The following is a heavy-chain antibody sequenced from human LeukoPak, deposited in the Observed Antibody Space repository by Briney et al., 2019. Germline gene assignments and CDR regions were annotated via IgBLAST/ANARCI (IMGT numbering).Heavy chain of an antibody. CDR2: IYHSGST. Sequence: PSETLSLTCTVSGYSISSGYYWGWIRQPPGKGLEWIGSIYHSGSTYHNPSLKSRVTISVDTSKNQFSLKLSSVTAADTAVYYCARHVYSSGWLLYYFDYWGQGTLVTVSS. CDR3: ARHVYSSGWLLYYFDY. D-gene: IGHD6-19*01. CDR1: GYSISSGYY. J-gene: IGHJ4*02. V-gene: IGHV4-38-2*02.